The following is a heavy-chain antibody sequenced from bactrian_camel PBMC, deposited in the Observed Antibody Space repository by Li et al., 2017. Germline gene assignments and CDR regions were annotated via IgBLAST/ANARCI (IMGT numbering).Heavy chain of an antibody. CDR3: AARRHGECYFWANNWSRATWYSH. CDR2: ISSDGSDP. Sequence: HVQLVESGGGLVQPGGSLTLTCIGSGFTFSNYYIRWVRQAPGKGLEWVTSISSDGSDPDYADSVKGRFTISRDNVKNTLYLQMNSLKPEDTAMYYCAARRHGECYFWANNWSRATWYSHWGQGTQVTVS. CDR1: GFTFSNYY. J-gene: IGHJ4*01. D-gene: IGHD8*01. V-gene: IGHV3-2*01.